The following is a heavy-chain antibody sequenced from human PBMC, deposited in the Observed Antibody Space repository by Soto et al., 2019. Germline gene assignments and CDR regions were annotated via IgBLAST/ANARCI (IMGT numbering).Heavy chain of an antibody. CDR2: ISAYNGNT. CDR1: GYTFTSYG. D-gene: IGHD3-3*01. J-gene: IGHJ4*02. CDR3: ARDPHITIFGVVIDRNFDY. V-gene: IGHV1-18*04. Sequence: ASVKVSCKASGYTFTSYGISWVRQAPGQGLEWMGWISAYNGNTNYAQKLQGRVTMTTDTSTSTAYMELRSLRSDVTAVYYCARDPHITIFGVVIDRNFDYWGQGTLVTVSS.